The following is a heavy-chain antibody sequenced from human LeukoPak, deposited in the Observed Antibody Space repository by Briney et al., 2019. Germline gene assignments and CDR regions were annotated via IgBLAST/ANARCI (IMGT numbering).Heavy chain of an antibody. J-gene: IGHJ5*02. CDR3: ARGGITMVRGAPPAYNWFDP. Sequence: PSETLSLTCTVSGGSISSGDYYWSWIRQPPGKGLEWIGYIYYSGSTYYNPSLKSRVTISVDTSKNQFSLKLSSVTAADTAVYYCARGGITMVRGAPPAYNWFDPWGQGTLVTVSS. D-gene: IGHD3-10*01. CDR1: GGSISSGDYY. CDR2: IYYSGST. V-gene: IGHV4-30-4*01.